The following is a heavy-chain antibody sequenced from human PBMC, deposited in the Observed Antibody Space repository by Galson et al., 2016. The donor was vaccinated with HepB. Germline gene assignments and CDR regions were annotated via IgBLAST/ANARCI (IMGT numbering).Heavy chain of an antibody. D-gene: IGHD2-15*01. CDR3: GKGGTGIVVPVDL. J-gene: IGHJ5*02. CDR2: TSSDGSND. Sequence: SLRLSCAISRVIFSDHAMHWVRQAPGQGLEWVAVTSSDGSNDYYVDSVKGRFAISRDNSKNTLYLEMNSLRGEDTAVYYCGKGGTGIVVPVDLWGQGTLVTVSS. V-gene: IGHV3-30*18. CDR1: RVIFSDHA.